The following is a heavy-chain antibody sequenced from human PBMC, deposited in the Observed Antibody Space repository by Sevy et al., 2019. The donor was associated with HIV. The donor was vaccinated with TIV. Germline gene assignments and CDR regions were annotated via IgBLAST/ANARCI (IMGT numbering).Heavy chain of an antibody. V-gene: IGHV3-30*02. D-gene: IGHD3-3*01. J-gene: IGHJ5*02. Sequence: GGSLRLSCASSEFPFSHYGCHWVRHAPGKGLDWVAFIRYDGSKKDYAESVRGRFTVSRDNSKNTLYLQMNSLRPEDTATYYCAKDFYDFSGRVAVVDPWGQGTLVTVSS. CDR3: AKDFYDFSGRVAVVDP. CDR2: IRYDGSKK. CDR1: EFPFSHYG.